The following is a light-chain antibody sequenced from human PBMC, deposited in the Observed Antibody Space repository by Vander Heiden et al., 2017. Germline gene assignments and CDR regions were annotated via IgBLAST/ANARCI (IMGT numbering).Light chain of an antibody. CDR2: AAS. V-gene: IGKV3-20*01. J-gene: IGKJ1*01. Sequence: ETVLTQSPGTLSLSPGERATLSCRASQSVSSNYLAWYQQTAGQAPMLLIYAASSRATGVPDRFSGSGSGTDFSLTISRLEPEDFAVYYCQQYGNSPRTFGQGTKVEIK. CDR3: QQYGNSPRT. CDR1: QSVSSNY.